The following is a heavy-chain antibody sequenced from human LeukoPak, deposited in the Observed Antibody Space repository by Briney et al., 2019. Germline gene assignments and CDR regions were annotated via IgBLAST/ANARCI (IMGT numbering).Heavy chain of an antibody. J-gene: IGHJ4*02. Sequence: GGSLRLSCAASGFTFSSYWMSWVRQAPGKGLEWVANIKQDGSEKNYVDSVKGRFTISRDNSKNTLYLQMNSLRAEDTAVYYCAKVDFYDTSGYYGPTFLDYWGQGTLVTVSS. D-gene: IGHD3-22*01. CDR2: IKQDGSEK. CDR1: GFTFSSYW. CDR3: AKVDFYDTSGYYGPTFLDY. V-gene: IGHV3-7*03.